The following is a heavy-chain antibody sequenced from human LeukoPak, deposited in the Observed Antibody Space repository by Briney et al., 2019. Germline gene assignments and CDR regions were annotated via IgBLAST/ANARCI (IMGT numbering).Heavy chain of an antibody. CDR3: ARGHYDFWSGYQAALQY. J-gene: IGHJ4*02. D-gene: IGHD3-3*01. V-gene: IGHV3-48*03. Sequence: GGSLRLSCAASGFTFSSYEMNWVRQAPGKGLEWVSYISSSGSTIYYADSVKGRFTISRDNAKNSLYLQMSSLRAEDTAVYYCARGHYDFWSGYQAALQYWGQGTLVTVSS. CDR2: ISSSGSTI. CDR1: GFTFSSYE.